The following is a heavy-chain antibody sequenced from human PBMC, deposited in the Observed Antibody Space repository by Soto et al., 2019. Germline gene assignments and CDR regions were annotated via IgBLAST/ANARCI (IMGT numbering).Heavy chain of an antibody. CDR3: ARHCSSTRCYGDYFDY. CDR1: GGSISSSSYY. D-gene: IGHD2-2*01. J-gene: IGHJ4*02. CDR2: IYYSGST. V-gene: IGHV4-39*01. Sequence: QLQLQESGPGLVKPSETLSLTCTVSGGSISSSSYYWGWIRQPPGKGLEWIGSIYYSGSTYYNPSLKSRVTISVDTSKNQFSLKLSSVTAADTAVYYCARHCSSTRCYGDYFDYWGQGTLVTVSS.